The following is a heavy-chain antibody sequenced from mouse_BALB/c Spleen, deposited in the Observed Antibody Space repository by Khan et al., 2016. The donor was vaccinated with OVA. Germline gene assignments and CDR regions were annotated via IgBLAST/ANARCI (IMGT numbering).Heavy chain of an antibody. Sequence: VQLQQPGPELVKPGASVKISCTASGYSFTGYFMNWVMQSHGKSLEWIGRINPHIGEAFYNQKLKGKATLTVDESSSTAHMELRSLASEDSAVYYCARKNGSDFDYWGQGTTLTVSS. CDR2: INPHIGEA. CDR1: GYSFTGYF. J-gene: IGHJ2*01. V-gene: IGHV1-20*02. CDR3: ARKNGSDFDY.